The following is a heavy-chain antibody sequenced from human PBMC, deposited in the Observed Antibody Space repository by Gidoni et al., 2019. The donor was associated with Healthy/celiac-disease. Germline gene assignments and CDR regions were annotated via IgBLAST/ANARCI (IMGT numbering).Heavy chain of an antibody. CDR2: ISSSSSTI. Sequence: EVQLVESGGGLVQPGGSLSLSCAASGFTFSSYSMNWVRPAPGKGLEWVSYISSSSSTIYYADSVKGRFTISRDNAKNSLYLQMNSLRDEDTAVYYCARDRRHGGSAYFDYWGQGTLVTVSS. CDR1: GFTFSSYS. J-gene: IGHJ4*02. CDR3: ARDRRHGGSAYFDY. D-gene: IGHD3-16*01. V-gene: IGHV3-48*02.